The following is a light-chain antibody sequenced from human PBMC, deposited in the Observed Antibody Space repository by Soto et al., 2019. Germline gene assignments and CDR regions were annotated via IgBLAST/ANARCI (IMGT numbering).Light chain of an antibody. J-gene: IGKJ1*01. CDR1: QTVLYSSNNKYY. Sequence: DIVMTQSPDSLAVSLGERATINCKSSQTVLYSSNNKYYLAWYQQKPGQPPKLLIYWASTRESGVPDRFSGSGSGTDFTLTISSLQAEDVAVYYCQQYYDTPWTFGQGTEVEIK. CDR3: QQYYDTPWT. CDR2: WAS. V-gene: IGKV4-1*01.